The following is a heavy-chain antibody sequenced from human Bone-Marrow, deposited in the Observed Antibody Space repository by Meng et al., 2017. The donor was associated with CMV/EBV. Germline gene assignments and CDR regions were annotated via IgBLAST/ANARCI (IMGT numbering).Heavy chain of an antibody. D-gene: IGHD2-2*01. CDR3: VPVVVPVAALDMDF. CDR2: TRNKANSYTT. J-gene: IGHJ6*02. CDR1: GFTFSDPY. V-gene: IGHV3-72*01. Sequence: GESLKISCAASGFTFSDPYMDWVRQAPGKGLEWVGRTRNKANSYTTEYAASVKGRFTISRDDSKNSLYLQMNSLKTEDTAVYYCVPVVVPVAALDMDFWGQGTTVTVSS.